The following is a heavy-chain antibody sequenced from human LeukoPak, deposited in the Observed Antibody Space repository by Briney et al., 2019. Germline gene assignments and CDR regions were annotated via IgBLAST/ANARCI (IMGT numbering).Heavy chain of an antibody. Sequence: PSETLSLTCTVSGGSISSGGYYWSWIRQPPGKGLEWIGYIYHSGSTYYNPSLKSRVTIPVDRSKNQFSLKLSSVTAADTAVYYCARDRSLGGGSRGNWFDPWGQGTLVTVSS. CDR2: IYHSGST. J-gene: IGHJ5*02. V-gene: IGHV4-30-2*01. D-gene: IGHD2-15*01. CDR3: ARDRSLGGGSRGNWFDP. CDR1: GGSISSGGYY.